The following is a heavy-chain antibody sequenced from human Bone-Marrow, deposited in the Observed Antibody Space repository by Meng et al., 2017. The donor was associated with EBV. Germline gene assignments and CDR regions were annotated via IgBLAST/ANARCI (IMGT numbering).Heavy chain of an antibody. CDR2: INPGNGHT. D-gene: IGHD6-13*01. CDR1: GYTFMTYA. Sequence: QVPLVHAGAEVKKPGGSVKVSCKASGYTFMTYAIHWVRQAPVQTLEWMGWINPGNGHTRYSQKFQGRLTFIRDTSASTAYMELSSLRSEDTAVYYCARVYIPTTAAALFDYWGQGTLVTVSS. J-gene: IGHJ4*02. CDR3: ARVYIPTTAAALFDY. V-gene: IGHV1-3*01.